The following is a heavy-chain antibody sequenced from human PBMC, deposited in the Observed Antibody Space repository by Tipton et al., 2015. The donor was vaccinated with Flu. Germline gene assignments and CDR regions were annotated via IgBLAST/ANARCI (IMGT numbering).Heavy chain of an antibody. CDR1: GGSISSSSYY. Sequence: TLSLTCTVSGGSISSSSYYWGWIRQIPGKGMEWIGSIYYSGSTYYNPSLKSRDTISVDTSKNQFSLKLSSVTAAGTAVYYCARVGASGYYDFSSGYYTDGYFQQWGQGTLVTVSS. CDR3: ARVGASGYYDFSSGYYTDGYFQQ. D-gene: IGHD3-3*01. V-gene: IGHV4-39*07. CDR2: IYYSGST. J-gene: IGHJ1*01.